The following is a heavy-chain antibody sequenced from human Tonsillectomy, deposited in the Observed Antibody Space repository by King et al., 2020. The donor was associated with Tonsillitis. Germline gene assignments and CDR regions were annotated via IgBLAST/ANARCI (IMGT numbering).Heavy chain of an antibody. CDR2: IKQDGSEK. D-gene: IGHD6-25*01. V-gene: IGHV3-7*01. J-gene: IGHJ4*02. CDR3: ASGSGWVFDY. Sequence: VQLVESGGGLVQPGGSLRLSCAASGFTFSSFWMSWVRQAPGKGLEWGAIIKQDGSEKLYVDFVKGRFTISRDNAKNSLYLQMNSLRAEDTAVYYCASGSGWVFDYWGQGTLVTVSS. CDR1: GFTFSSFW.